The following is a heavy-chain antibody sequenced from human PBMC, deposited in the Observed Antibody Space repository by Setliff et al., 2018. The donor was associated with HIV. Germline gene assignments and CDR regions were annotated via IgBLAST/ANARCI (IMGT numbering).Heavy chain of an antibody. V-gene: IGHV4-59*01. J-gene: IGHJ4*02. CDR1: GGSISSYY. D-gene: IGHD3-10*01. CDR2: IYYSGST. Sequence: PSETLFLTCTVSGGSISSYYWSWIRQPPGKGLEWIGYIYYSGSTNYNPSLKSRVTISVDTSKNQFSLKLSSVTAADTAVYYCASFGVTWFGELYNWGQGTLVTVSS. CDR3: ASFGVTWFGELYN.